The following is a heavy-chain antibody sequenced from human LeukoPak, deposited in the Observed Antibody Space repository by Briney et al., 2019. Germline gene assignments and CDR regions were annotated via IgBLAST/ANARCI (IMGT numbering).Heavy chain of an antibody. CDR1: GGSISSYY. D-gene: IGHD2/OR15-2a*01. CDR2: IYYSGST. CDR3: ARGGAQYYYFDYMDV. V-gene: IGHV4-59*01. Sequence: SETLSLTCTVSGGSISSYYWSWIRQPPGKGLEWIGYIYYSGSTNYHPSLKSRVTISVATSKNQFSLKLSSVTAADTAVYYCARGGAQYYYFDYMDVWGKGTTVTISS. J-gene: IGHJ6*03.